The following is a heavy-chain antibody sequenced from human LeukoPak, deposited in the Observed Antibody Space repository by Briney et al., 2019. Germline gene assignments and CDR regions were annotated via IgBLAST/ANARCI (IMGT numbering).Heavy chain of an antibody. CDR3: ATETHYDILTGYYI. CDR1: GYTLTELS. V-gene: IGHV1-24*01. CDR2: FDPEDGET. D-gene: IGHD3-9*01. Sequence: ASVKVSCKVSGYTLTELSMHWVRQAPGKGLEWMGGFDPEDGETIYAQKFQGRVTMTEDTSTDTAYMELSSLRSEDTAVYYCATETHYDILTGYYIWGQGTLVTVSS. J-gene: IGHJ4*02.